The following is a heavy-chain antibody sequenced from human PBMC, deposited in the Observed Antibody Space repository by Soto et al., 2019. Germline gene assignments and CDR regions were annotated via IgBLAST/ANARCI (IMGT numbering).Heavy chain of an antibody. J-gene: IGHJ4*02. CDR1: GGSVTSDEDY. CDR2: ISNSGST. V-gene: IGHV4-30-4*01. Sequence: PSETLSLTCTVSGGSVTSDEDYWTWIRQSPGKGLEWIGYISNSGSTGYNPSLKTRLSMSVDRSKNQFTLRLTSVTAADTAVYFCATESGSTYGYFDNWGQGTLVTVSS. D-gene: IGHD5-18*01. CDR3: ATESGSTYGYFDN.